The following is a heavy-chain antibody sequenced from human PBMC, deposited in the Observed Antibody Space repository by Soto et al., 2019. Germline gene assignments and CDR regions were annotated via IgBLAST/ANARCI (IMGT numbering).Heavy chain of an antibody. CDR2: ISGSGGST. V-gene: IGHV3-23*01. D-gene: IGHD6-13*01. J-gene: IGHJ4*02. CDR1: GVTGIGYA. Sequence: GGSLRLSGAASGVTGIGYAVSWVRQAPGKGLEWVSAISGSGGSTYYADSVEGRFTISRDNSKNTLYLQMNSLRAEDTAVYYCAKDRFSSSWFDYWRQAPLVTVSS. CDR3: AKDRFSSSWFDY.